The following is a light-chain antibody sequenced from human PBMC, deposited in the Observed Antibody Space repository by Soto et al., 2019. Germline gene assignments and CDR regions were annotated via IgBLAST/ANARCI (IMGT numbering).Light chain of an antibody. CDR1: QTVRSD. J-gene: IGKJ4*01. Sequence: EIVMTQSPATLSVSPGERATLSCRASQTVRSDFAWSQQKPGQAPRLLIYGASIRATGIPATLSGSGSGTEFTLTISSLQSEDFAVYYCQQYNNWAVTFGGGAKVEIK. CDR3: QQYNNWAVT. V-gene: IGKV3-15*01. CDR2: GAS.